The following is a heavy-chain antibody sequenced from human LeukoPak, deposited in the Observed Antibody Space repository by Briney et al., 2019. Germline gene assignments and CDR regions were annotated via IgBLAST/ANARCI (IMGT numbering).Heavy chain of an antibody. D-gene: IGHD3-16*02. CDR3: ARVQFDYVWGSYRPPDY. Sequence: ASVKVSCKASGYTFTGYYIHWVRQAPGQGLEWMGWIIPNSGDTNYPQNFQGRVTMTGDTSISTAYMELSSLRSDDTAIYYCARVQFDYVWGSYRPPDYWGQGTQVTVSS. CDR2: IIPNSGDT. J-gene: IGHJ4*02. CDR1: GYTFTGYY. V-gene: IGHV1-2*02.